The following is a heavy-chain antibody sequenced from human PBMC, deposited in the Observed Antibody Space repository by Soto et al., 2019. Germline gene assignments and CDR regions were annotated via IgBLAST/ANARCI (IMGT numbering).Heavy chain of an antibody. D-gene: IGHD3-9*01. V-gene: IGHV3-23*01. CDR3: AKERDTLTGYYPYYFDY. CDR1: GFTFSSYA. Sequence: GGSLRLSCAASGFTFSSYAMSWVRQAPGKGLEWVSAISGSGGSTYYADSMKGRFTISRDNSKNTLYLQMNSLRAEDTAVYYCAKERDTLTGYYPYYFDYWGQGTLVTVSS. J-gene: IGHJ4*02. CDR2: ISGSGGST.